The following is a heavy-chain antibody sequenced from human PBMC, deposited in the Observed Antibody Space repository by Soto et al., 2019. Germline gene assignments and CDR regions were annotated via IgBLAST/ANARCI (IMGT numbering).Heavy chain of an antibody. Sequence: QLQVQESGPGLVKPSETLSLTCTVSGVSIDSSRYYWGWIRQPPGKGLEWLGNIHYSWTTYYNPSAKSRVIISVSTSKNRFCPRLNSVTAADTAVYYCARPYESWSFGDGFDCWGQGTRVTVSS. V-gene: IGHV4-39*01. CDR1: GVSIDSSRYY. CDR2: IHYSWTT. D-gene: IGHD3-22*01. J-gene: IGHJ4*02. CDR3: ARPYESWSFGDGFDC.